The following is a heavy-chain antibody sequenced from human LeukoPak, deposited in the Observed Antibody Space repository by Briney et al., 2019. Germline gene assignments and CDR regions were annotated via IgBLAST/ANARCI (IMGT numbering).Heavy chain of an antibody. J-gene: IGHJ4*02. CDR3: ARGGPGIAAAGSLGFDY. CDR1: GFTFSGFW. CDR2: INSDGSEG. D-gene: IGHD6-13*01. V-gene: IGHV3-7*03. Sequence: GGSLRLSCAVSGFTFSGFWMSWSRQAPGKGLEWVASINSDGSEGYYADVVKGRFTISRDNAKNSLYLQMNSPRAEDTAVYYYARGGPGIAAAGSLGFDYWGQGTLVTVSS.